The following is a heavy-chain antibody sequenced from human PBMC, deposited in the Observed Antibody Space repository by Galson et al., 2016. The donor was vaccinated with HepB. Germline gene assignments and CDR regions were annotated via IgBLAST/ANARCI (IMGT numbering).Heavy chain of an antibody. CDR2: IHYSGKT. Sequence: TCTVSNGSISSGPYFWTWIRQHPGKGLQWIGNIHYSGKTDYNPSLKSRLLIAVDTSKNQFSLKLSSVTAADTAVYYCWRVRNPIYYYYYIDVWGKGTTVTVSS. J-gene: IGHJ6*03. V-gene: IGHV4-31*03. CDR3: WRVRNPIYYYYYIDV. CDR1: NGSISSGPYF. D-gene: IGHD1-14*01.